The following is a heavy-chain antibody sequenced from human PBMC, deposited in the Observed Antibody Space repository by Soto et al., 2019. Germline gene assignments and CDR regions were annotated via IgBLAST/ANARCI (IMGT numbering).Heavy chain of an antibody. D-gene: IGHD2-2*01. Sequence: ASVKVSCKASGYTFTSYGISWVRQAPVQGLEWMGWISAYNGNTKHAQKLKGRVTMTTDTSTSTAYIELRRLGSDETAVYYCARDRGRSSTSCYLYYYYGMDVWGQGTTVTDSS. CDR3: ARDRGRSSTSCYLYYYYGMDV. CDR2: ISAYNGNT. V-gene: IGHV1-18*04. J-gene: IGHJ6*02. CDR1: GYTFTSYG.